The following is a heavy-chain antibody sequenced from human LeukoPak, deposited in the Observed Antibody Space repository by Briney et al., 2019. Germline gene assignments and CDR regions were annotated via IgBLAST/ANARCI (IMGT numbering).Heavy chain of an antibody. CDR3: ARLLDNDSSGDPDTFDM. D-gene: IGHD3-22*01. CDR2: VYYSGKT. V-gene: IGHV4-59*11. Sequence: SETLSLTCAVSGGSISGHYWSWIRQPPGKGLEWIGYVYYSGKTYYSSSLRSRVTISVDTSKNHSSLKLTSVTAADTAVYYCARLLDNDSSGDPDTFDMWGQGTMVTVSS. J-gene: IGHJ3*02. CDR1: GGSISGHY.